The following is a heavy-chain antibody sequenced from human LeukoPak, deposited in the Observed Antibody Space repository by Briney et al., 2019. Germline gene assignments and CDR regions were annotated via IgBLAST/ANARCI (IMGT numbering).Heavy chain of an antibody. Sequence: GGSLRLFCAASGFTFDDYGMSWVRQAPGKGLEWVSGINWNGGSTGYADSVKGRFTISRDNAKNSLYLQMNSLRAEDTASYYCARGTYDFWSGYLYTLDYWGQGTLVTVSS. D-gene: IGHD3-3*01. V-gene: IGHV3-20*04. CDR3: ARGTYDFWSGYLYTLDY. CDR1: GFTFDDYG. CDR2: INWNGGST. J-gene: IGHJ4*02.